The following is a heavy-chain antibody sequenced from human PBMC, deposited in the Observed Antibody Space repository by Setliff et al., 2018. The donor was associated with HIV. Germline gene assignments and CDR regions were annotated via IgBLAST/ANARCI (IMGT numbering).Heavy chain of an antibody. J-gene: IGHJ4*02. CDR3: ARGSEYLSGNFDY. Sequence: PSETLSLTCTVSGGSISSYYWSWIRQPPGKGLEWIGYIYYSGSTNYNPSLKSRVTISVDTSKNQFSLKLSSVTAADTAVYYCARGSEYLSGNFDYWGQGTLVTVSS. CDR1: GGSISSYY. V-gene: IGHV4-59*08. CDR2: IYYSGST. D-gene: IGHD2-2*01.